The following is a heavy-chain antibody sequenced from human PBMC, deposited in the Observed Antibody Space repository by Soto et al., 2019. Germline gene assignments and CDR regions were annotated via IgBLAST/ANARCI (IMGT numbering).Heavy chain of an antibody. D-gene: IGHD6-13*01. V-gene: IGHV3-30-3*01. CDR3: ASPTYPRHYISSFHN. Sequence: GGSLRLSCAGSGFTFMSYAMDWVRLAPGKGLEWVAVISYDGSNGYYADAVKGRFSISRDNSKKTIYLQMNDVRTDDTAVYYCASPTYPRHYISSFHN. CDR2: ISYDGSNG. CDR1: GFTFMSYA. J-gene: IGHJ5*01.